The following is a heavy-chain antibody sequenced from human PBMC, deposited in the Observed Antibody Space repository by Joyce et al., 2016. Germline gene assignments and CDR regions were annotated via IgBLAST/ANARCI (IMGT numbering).Heavy chain of an antibody. CDR1: GFSFSGYW. J-gene: IGHJ5*02. V-gene: IGHV3-74*01. CDR2: INTDGSST. Sequence: EVQLVESGGGLVQPGGSLRLSCAASGFSFSGYWIHWVRQAPGKVLVCVSRINTDGSSTRFADSVKGRFTISRDNAKNTLYLQMNSLRAEDTAVYYCVRGISARPGGPNWFDPWGQGTLVTVSS. CDR3: VRGISARPGGPNWFDP. D-gene: IGHD6-6*01.